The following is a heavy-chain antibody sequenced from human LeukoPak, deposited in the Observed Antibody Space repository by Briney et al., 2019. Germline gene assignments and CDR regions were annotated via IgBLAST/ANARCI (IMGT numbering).Heavy chain of an antibody. J-gene: IGHJ4*02. V-gene: IGHV3-30*03. CDR2: ISYDGSNK. CDR3: ARGPYGSDILTGYYNY. CDR1: GFTFSSYS. Sequence: SGGSLRLSCAASGFTFSSYSMNWVRQAPGKGLEWVAVISYDGSNKYYADSVKGRFTISRDNSENTLYLQMNSLRAEDTALYYCARGPYGSDILTGYYNYWGQGTLVTVSS. D-gene: IGHD3-9*01.